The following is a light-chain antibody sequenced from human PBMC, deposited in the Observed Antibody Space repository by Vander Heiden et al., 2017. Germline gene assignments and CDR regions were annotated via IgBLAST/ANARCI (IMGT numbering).Light chain of an antibody. CDR3: KQALQTPYT. J-gene: IGKJ2*01. Sequence: DIVMTQSPLSLPVTPGEPASISCRSSQSLLHSNGYNYFHWYLQKPGQSPQLLIDWGSNRASGVPDRFSGSGSGTDFTLQISRVEAEDVGVYYCKQALQTPYTFGQGTKLEIK. V-gene: IGKV2-28*01. CDR1: QSLLHSNGYNY. CDR2: WGS.